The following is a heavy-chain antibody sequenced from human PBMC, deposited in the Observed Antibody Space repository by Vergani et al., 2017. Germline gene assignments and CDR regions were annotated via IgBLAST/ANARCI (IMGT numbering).Heavy chain of an antibody. CDR1: GFTFSSYS. Sequence: EVQLVESGGGLVKPGGSLRLSCAASGFTFSSYSMNWVRQAPGKGLEWVSSISSSSSYIYYADSVKGRFTISRDNAKDSLYLQMNSLRAEDTAVYYCARDLYYDSSGFDYWGQGTLVTVSS. D-gene: IGHD3-22*01. V-gene: IGHV3-21*02. CDR2: ISSSSSYI. CDR3: ARDLYYDSSGFDY. J-gene: IGHJ4*02.